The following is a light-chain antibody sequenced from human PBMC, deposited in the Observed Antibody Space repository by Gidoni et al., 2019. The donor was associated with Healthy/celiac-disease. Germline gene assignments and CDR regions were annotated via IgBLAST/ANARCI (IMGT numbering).Light chain of an antibody. J-gene: IGKJ4*01. CDR3: QQYDNRPQT. CDR2: DAS. CDR1: QDISNY. V-gene: IGKV1-33*01. Sequence: DIQMTQSPSSLSASVGDRVTITCQASQDISNYLNWYQQKPGKAPKLLIYDASNLETGVPSRFSGSGSRTDFTFTISSLQPEDIATYYCQQYDNRPQTFGGGTKVEIK.